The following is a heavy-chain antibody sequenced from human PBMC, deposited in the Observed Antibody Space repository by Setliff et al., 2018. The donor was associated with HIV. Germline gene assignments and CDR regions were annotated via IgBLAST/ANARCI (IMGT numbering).Heavy chain of an antibody. Sequence: SETLSLTCTVSGGSISGYHWNWLRQTPGKGLEWIGHIYTSRGTNYNHSLRTRVIIPVGTSNLFPLKLSSVTAADAAVYYCARSPSYRSSWEYYFDSWGQGILVTVSS. CDR2: IYTSRGT. D-gene: IGHD6-13*01. J-gene: IGHJ4*02. CDR1: GGSISGYH. CDR3: ARSPSYRSSWEYYFDS. V-gene: IGHV4-4*08.